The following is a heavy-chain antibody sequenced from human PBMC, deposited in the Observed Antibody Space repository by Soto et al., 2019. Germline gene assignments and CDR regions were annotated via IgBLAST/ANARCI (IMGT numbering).Heavy chain of an antibody. CDR1: GFTFSDYY. D-gene: IGHD3-3*01. Sequence: TGGSLRLSCAASGFTFSDYYMGWIRQAPGKGLEWVSYISSSSSYTNYADSVKGRFTISRDNAKNSLYLQMNSLRAEDTAVYYCARDTYYDFWSGYFPHAFDIWGQGTMVTVSS. V-gene: IGHV3-11*06. CDR3: ARDTYYDFWSGYFPHAFDI. J-gene: IGHJ3*02. CDR2: ISSSSSYT.